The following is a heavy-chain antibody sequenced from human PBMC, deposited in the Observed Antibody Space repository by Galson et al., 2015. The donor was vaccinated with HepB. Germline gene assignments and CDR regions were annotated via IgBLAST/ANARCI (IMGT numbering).Heavy chain of an antibody. CDR3: ARESIVVVPAAMGAFDI. V-gene: IGHV3-30-3*01. D-gene: IGHD2-2*01. Sequence: SLRLSCAASGFTLSTYAMHWVRQASGKGLAWVAVISFDGSNKYNADSAKGRFTISRDNSKNTLYLQMNSLRAEDTAVYYCARESIVVVPAAMGAFDIWGQGTMVTVSS. CDR2: ISFDGSNK. CDR1: GFTLSTYA. J-gene: IGHJ3*02.